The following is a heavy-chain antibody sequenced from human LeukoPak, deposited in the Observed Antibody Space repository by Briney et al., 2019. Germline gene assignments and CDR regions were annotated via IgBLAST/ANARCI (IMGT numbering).Heavy chain of an antibody. Sequence: SETLSLTCAVYGGSFSGYYWSWIRQPPGKGLEWIGEINHSGSTNYNPSLKSRVTISVDTSKNQFSLKLSSVTAADTAVYHCARGVFYYYYGMDVWGQGTTVTVSS. CDR1: GGSFSGYY. CDR3: ARGVFYYYYGMDV. J-gene: IGHJ6*02. CDR2: INHSGST. V-gene: IGHV4-34*01.